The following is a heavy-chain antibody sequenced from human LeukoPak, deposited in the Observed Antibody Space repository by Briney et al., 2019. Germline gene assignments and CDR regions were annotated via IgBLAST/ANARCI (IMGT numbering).Heavy chain of an antibody. V-gene: IGHV1-46*01. Sequence: AASVKVSCKASGYTFTSYYMHWVRQAPGQGLEWMGIINPSGGSTSYAQKFQGRVTMTRDTPTSTVYMELSSLRSEDTAVYYCARDTPGYYDSSGYPRPNRSFDYWGQGTLVTVSS. J-gene: IGHJ4*02. D-gene: IGHD3-22*01. CDR3: ARDTPGYYDSSGYPRPNRSFDY. CDR1: GYTFTSYY. CDR2: INPSGGST.